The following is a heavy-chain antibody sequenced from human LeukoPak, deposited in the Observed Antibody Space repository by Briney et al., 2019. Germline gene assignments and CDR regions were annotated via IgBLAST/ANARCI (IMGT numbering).Heavy chain of an antibody. CDR3: ARGWVWPRSSTGLGAFDI. V-gene: IGHV3-64D*06. D-gene: IGHD2-2*01. CDR2: ISSNGGST. Sequence: QTGGSLRLSCSASGFTFSSYAMHWVRQAPGKGLEYVSAISSNGGSTYYADSVKGRFTISRDNSKNTLYLQMSSLRAEDTAVYYCARGWVWPRSSTGLGAFDIWGQGTMVTVSS. J-gene: IGHJ3*02. CDR1: GFTFSSYA.